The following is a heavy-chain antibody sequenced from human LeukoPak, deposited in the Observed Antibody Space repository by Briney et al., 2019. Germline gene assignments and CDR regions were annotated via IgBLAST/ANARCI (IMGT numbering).Heavy chain of an antibody. CDR2: IKQDGSEK. CDR1: GFTFSSYW. V-gene: IGHV3-7*05. Sequence: GGSLRLSCAASGFTFSSYWMTWVRQAPGKGLEWVANIKQDGSEKYYVDSVKGRFTISRDNAKNSLYLQMNSLRAEDTAVYYCAREYYDSSGPTPAYFDYWGQGTLVTVSS. J-gene: IGHJ4*02. D-gene: IGHD3-22*01. CDR3: AREYYDSSGPTPAYFDY.